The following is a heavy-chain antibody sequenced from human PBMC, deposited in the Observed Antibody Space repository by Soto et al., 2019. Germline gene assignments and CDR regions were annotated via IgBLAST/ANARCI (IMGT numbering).Heavy chain of an antibody. CDR1: GGSISSGDYY. J-gene: IGHJ4*02. CDR3: ARDSPRMATIDGETGTFDY. CDR2: IYYSGST. Sequence: SETLSLTCTVSGGSISSGDYYWSWIRQPPGKGLEWIGYIYYSGSTYYNPSLKSRVTISVDTSKNQFSLKLSSVTAADTAVYYCARDSPRMATIDGETGTFDYWGQGTLVTVSS. D-gene: IGHD5-12*01. V-gene: IGHV4-30-4*01.